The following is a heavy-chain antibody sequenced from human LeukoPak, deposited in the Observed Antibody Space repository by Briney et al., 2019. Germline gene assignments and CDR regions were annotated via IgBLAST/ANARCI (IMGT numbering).Heavy chain of an antibody. D-gene: IGHD3-10*01. CDR3: ARVPYYGSGSYYPY. V-gene: IGHV1-2*02. J-gene: IGHJ4*02. CDR1: GYTFTGYY. CDR2: INPNSGGT. Sequence: ASVKVSCKASGYTFTGYYMHWVRQAPGQGLEWMGWINPNSGGTNYAQKFQGRVTMTRDTSISTAYMELSRLRSDDAAVYYCARVPYYGSGSYYPYWGQGTLVTDSS.